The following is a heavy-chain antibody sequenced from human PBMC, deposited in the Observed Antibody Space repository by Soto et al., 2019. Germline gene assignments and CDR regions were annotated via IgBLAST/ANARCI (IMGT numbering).Heavy chain of an antibody. V-gene: IGHV1-8*01. CDR1: GYTFTSYD. CDR2: MNPNSGNT. CDR3: AREMTPRGMDV. J-gene: IGHJ6*02. Sequence: QVQLVQSGAEVKKPGASVKVSCKASGYTFTSYDINWVRQATGQGLEWMGWMNPNSGNTGYAQKNQGRVTTTRTTSISTAYMELSSPRSEDTAVYYCAREMTPRGMDVWGQGTTVTVSS.